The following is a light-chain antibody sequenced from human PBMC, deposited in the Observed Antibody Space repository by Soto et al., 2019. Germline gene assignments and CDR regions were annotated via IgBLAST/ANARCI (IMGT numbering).Light chain of an antibody. CDR1: QGISSY. V-gene: IGKV1-9*01. J-gene: IGKJ1*01. Sequence: DIQLTQSPSFLSASVGDRVTITCRASQGISSYLAWYQQKPGKAPKLLIYAASTLQYGVPSRFSGSGSGTEFTLTISSLQPEDFATYYCQQVNSYPSAFGQGTKVDIK. CDR3: QQVNSYPSA. CDR2: AAS.